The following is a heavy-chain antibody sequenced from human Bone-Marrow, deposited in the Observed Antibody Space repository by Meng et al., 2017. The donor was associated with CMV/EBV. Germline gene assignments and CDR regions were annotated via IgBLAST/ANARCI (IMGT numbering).Heavy chain of an antibody. V-gene: IGHV1-18*04. CDR1: GYTFTSYY. CDR3: ARVRYGDYYGMDV. D-gene: IGHD4-17*01. Sequence: ASVKVSCKASGYTFTSYYMHWVRQAPGQGLEWMGWISAYNGNTNYAQKLRGRVTMTTDTSTSTAYMELRSLRSDDTAVYYCARVRYGDYYGMDVWGQGTTVTVSS. J-gene: IGHJ6*01. CDR2: ISAYNGNT.